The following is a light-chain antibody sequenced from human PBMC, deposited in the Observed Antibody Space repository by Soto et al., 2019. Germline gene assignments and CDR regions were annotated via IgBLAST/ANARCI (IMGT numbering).Light chain of an antibody. CDR2: DVN. J-gene: IGLJ3*02. Sequence: QSVLTQPRSVSGSPGQSVTISCTGTSSDLGSYKYVSWYQHHPGKAPKLMIFDVNKRPSGVPDRFSGSNSGNAASLTTSGLQPEDEADYFCCSFVDSDTVLFGGGTKLTVL. V-gene: IGLV2-11*01. CDR3: CSFVDSDTVL. CDR1: SSDLGSYKY.